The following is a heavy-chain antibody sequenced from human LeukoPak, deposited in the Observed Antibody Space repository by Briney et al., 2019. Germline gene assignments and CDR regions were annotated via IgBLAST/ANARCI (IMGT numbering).Heavy chain of an antibody. CDR3: ARDGITGTSTNPAFDI. D-gene: IGHD1-7*01. J-gene: IGHJ3*02. CDR2: IYYSGST. V-gene: IGHV4-59*01. CDR1: GGSISSYY. Sequence: SETLSLTCTVSGGSISSYYWSWIRQPPGKGLEWMGYIYYSGSTNYNPSLKSRVTISVDTSKNQFSLKLNSVTAADTAVYYCARDGITGTSTNPAFDIWGQGTMVTVSS.